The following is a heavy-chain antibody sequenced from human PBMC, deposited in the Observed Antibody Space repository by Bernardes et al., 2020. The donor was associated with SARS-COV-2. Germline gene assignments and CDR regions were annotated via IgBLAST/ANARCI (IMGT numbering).Heavy chain of an antibody. J-gene: IGHJ4*02. CDR1: GGSISSYY. V-gene: IGHV4-59*01. Sequence: SETLSLTCTVSGGSISSYYWNWIRQPPGKGLQWTGYIYNSGSTNYNPSLKSRVTISVDTSKNQFSLKLSSVTAADTAVYYCARGHSKYYDFWSGSHPLDYWGQGTLVTVSS. CDR2: IYNSGST. CDR3: ARGHSKYYDFWSGSHPLDY. D-gene: IGHD3-3*01.